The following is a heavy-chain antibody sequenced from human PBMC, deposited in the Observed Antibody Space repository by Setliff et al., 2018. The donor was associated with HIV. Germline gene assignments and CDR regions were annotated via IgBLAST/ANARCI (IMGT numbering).Heavy chain of an antibody. CDR1: GESFSGYY. Sequence: LSLTCAVYGESFSGYYWSWIRQPAGKGLEWLGEINHSGRAKYNPSLKSRASISADTSKNQFSLRLTSVSAADTAVYYCARGAPYCNHGICHLFDYWGHGNLVTVSS. J-gene: IGHJ4*01. D-gene: IGHD2-8*01. CDR2: INHSGRA. CDR3: ARGAPYCNHGICHLFDY. V-gene: IGHV4-34*01.